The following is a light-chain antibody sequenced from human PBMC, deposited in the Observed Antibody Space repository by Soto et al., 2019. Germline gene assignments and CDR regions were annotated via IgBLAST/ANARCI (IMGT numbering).Light chain of an antibody. CDR2: AAS. Sequence: DIQLTQSPSFLSASVGDRVTITCRASQGISSYLAWYQQKPGKAPKLLIYAASTLQSGVPSRFSGSGSATEFTLTISSLQPEDFATYYGQQLNSYLLFGGGTKV. CDR3: QQLNSYLL. CDR1: QGISSY. V-gene: IGKV1-9*01. J-gene: IGKJ4*01.